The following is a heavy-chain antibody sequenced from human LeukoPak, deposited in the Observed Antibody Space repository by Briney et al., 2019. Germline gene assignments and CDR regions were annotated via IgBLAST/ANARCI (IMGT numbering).Heavy chain of an antibody. CDR1: GGSISSYY. Sequence: SETLSLTCTVSGGSISSYYWNWIRQPAGKGLEWIGRIYSSVSTNYNPSLKSRVTISVDKSKNQFSLKLSSVTAADTAVYYCAREPFYYDSTLLDAFDIWGQGTMVTVSS. V-gene: IGHV4-4*07. J-gene: IGHJ3*02. D-gene: IGHD3-22*01. CDR2: IYSSVST. CDR3: AREPFYYDSTLLDAFDI.